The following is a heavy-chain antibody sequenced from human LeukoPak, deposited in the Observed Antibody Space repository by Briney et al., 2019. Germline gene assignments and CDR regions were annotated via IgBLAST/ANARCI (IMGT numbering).Heavy chain of an antibody. Sequence: SETLSLTCAVYGGSFSGYYWSWIRQPPGKGLEWIGEINHSGSTNYNPSLKSRVTISVDTSKTQFSLKLSSVTAADTAVYYCVLAPNSNWFDFWGQGTKVTVSS. CDR3: VLAPNSNWFDF. CDR1: GGSFSGYY. V-gene: IGHV4-34*01. D-gene: IGHD2-8*01. J-gene: IGHJ5*01. CDR2: INHSGST.